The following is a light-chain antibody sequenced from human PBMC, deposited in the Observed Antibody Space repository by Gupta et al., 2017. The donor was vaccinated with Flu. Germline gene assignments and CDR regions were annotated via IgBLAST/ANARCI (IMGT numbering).Light chain of an antibody. V-gene: IGKV1-12*01. CDR3: QQADSFPPWT. CDR1: QDIGSW. CDR2: AAS. Sequence: DIQMTQSPSSVSASVGDRVTITCRASQDIGSWLAWYQQKPGKAPQLLIYAASILQSGVPSRFSGSGSGTDFTLAISSRQPEDFAPYYCQQADSFPPWTFGQGTQVQIK. J-gene: IGKJ1*01.